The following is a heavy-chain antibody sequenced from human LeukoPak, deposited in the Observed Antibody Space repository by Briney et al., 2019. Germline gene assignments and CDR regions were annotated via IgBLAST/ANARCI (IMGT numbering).Heavy chain of an antibody. V-gene: IGHV4-59*01. J-gene: IGHJ6*03. CDR3: ARGGVVATYYMDV. CDR1: VGSINNYY. Sequence: SETLSLNCTVSVGSINNYYWSWIRQPPGKGLEWIGYIYYNGRTNYNPSLKSRVTISIDTSSNQFSLILGSVTAADTAVYYCARGGVVATYYMDVWGKGTTVTVAS. CDR2: IYYNGRT. D-gene: IGHD1-26*01.